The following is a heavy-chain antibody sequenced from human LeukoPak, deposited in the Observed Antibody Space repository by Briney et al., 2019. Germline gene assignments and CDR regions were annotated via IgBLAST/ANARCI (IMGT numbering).Heavy chain of an antibody. J-gene: IGHJ3*02. Sequence: SETLSLTCTVSGGSISNYYWSWIRQPPGKGLEWIGYIYYSGSTNYNPSLKNRVTISVDTSKNQFSLKLSSVTAADTAVYYCAREGPGGPSDNAFDIWGQGTMVTVSS. CDR1: GGSISNYY. D-gene: IGHD3-10*01. V-gene: IGHV4-59*01. CDR2: IYYSGST. CDR3: AREGPGGPSDNAFDI.